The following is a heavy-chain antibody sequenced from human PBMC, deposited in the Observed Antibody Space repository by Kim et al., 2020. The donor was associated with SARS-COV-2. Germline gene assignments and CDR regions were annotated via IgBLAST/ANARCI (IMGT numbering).Heavy chain of an antibody. CDR3: ATGWRVGATYFDS. Sequence: YADSVKGRLTISRENAKTTLDLEINSQTAEDTAVYYCATGWRVGATYFDSWGQGTLVTVS. D-gene: IGHD1-26*01. J-gene: IGHJ4*02. V-gene: IGHV3-53*01.